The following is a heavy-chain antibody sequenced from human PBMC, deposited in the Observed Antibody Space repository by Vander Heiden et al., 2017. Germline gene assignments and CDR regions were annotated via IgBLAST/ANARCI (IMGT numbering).Heavy chain of an antibody. V-gene: IGHV3-23*01. Sequence: EVQLLESGGGLVPPEGSLRLACAASGFTFRRHVMNWVRQAPGKGLEWVSAISGSGDSTYYADSVKGRFTISRDNSKNTLYLQMNSLRAEDTAVYYCAKQMWELTFEYWGQGTLVTVPS. CDR1: GFTFRRHV. CDR3: AKQMWELTFEY. CDR2: ISGSGDST. J-gene: IGHJ4*02. D-gene: IGHD1-26*01.